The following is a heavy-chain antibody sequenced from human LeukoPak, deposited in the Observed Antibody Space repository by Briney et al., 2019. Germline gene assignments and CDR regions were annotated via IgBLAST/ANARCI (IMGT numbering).Heavy chain of an antibody. D-gene: IGHD4-17*01. CDR1: GFTFSSYG. V-gene: IGHV3-30*18. CDR2: ISYDGSNK. Sequence: GRSLRLSCAASGFTFSSYGMHWVRRALGKGLEWVAVISYDGSNKYYADSVKGRFTISRDNSKNTLYLQMNSLRAEDTAVYYCAKGEETVTTLDYWGQGTLVTVSS. CDR3: AKGEETVTTLDY. J-gene: IGHJ4*02.